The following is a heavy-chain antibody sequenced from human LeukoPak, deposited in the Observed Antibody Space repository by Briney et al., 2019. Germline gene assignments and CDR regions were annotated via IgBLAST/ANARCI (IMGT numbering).Heavy chain of an antibody. CDR2: ISAYNGNT. V-gene: IGHV1-18*01. CDR1: GYTFTSYG. J-gene: IGHJ6*03. CDR3: ARGTMVRGVIITGASPYYYYYYMDV. Sequence: ASVKVSCKASGYTFTSYGISWVRQAPGQGLEWMGWISAYNGNTNYAQKLQGRVTMTTDTSTSTAYMELRSLRSDDTAAYYCARGTMVRGVIITGASPYYYYYYMDVWGKGTTVTISS. D-gene: IGHD3-10*01.